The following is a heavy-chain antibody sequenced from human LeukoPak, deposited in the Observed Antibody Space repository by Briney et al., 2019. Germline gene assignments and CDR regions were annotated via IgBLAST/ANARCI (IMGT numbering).Heavy chain of an antibody. CDR1: GYSISSGYY. CDR2: IYHSGST. J-gene: IGHJ4*02. CDR3: ARVDRITMIVVVSDYFDY. V-gene: IGHV4-38-2*02. Sequence: SETLSLTCTVSGYSISSGYYWGWIRRPPGKGLEWIGSIYHSGSTYYNPSLKSRVTISVDTSKNQFSLKLSSVTAADTAVYYCARVDRITMIVVVSDYFDYWGQGTLVTVSS. D-gene: IGHD3-22*01.